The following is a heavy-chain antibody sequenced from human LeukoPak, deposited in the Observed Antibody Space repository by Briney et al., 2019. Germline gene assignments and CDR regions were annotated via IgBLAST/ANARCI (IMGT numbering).Heavy chain of an antibody. CDR3: ARSSESYDRSGYYSYYFDY. CDR1: GASVSGSNYY. J-gene: IGHJ4*02. CDR2: IYSSGST. V-gene: IGHV4-39*07. Sequence: SETLSLTCAVSGASVSGSNYYWGWIRQPPGKGLEWIGNIYSSGSTYYNASLQSRVTISVDTSKNQFSLKLSSVTAADTAVYYCARSSESYDRSGYYSYYFDYWGQGTLVTVSS. D-gene: IGHD3-22*01.